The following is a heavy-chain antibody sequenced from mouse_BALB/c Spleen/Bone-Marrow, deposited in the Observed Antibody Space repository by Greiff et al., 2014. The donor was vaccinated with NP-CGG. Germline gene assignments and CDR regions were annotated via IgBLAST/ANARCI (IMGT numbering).Heavy chain of an antibody. CDR2: INPNNGGT. CDR1: GYTFTDYN. CDR3: ARGHYYGSRNWYFDV. V-gene: IGHV1-18*01. J-gene: IGHJ1*01. Sequence: VHVKQSGPELVKPGASVKIPCKASGYTFTDYNMDWVKQSHGKSLEWIGDINPNNGGTIYNQKFKGKATLTVDKSSSTAYVELRSLTSEDTAVYYCARGHYYGSRNWYFDVWGAGTTVTVSS. D-gene: IGHD1-1*01.